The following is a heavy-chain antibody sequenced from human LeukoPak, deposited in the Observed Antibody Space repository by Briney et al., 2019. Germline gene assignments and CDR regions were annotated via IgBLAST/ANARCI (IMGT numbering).Heavy chain of an antibody. V-gene: IGHV4-34*01. CDR1: GGSLNGHY. J-gene: IGHJ4*02. CDR3: AITIFGVVTGDY. Sequence: SETLSLTCAVYGGSLNGHYWSWIRQPPGKGLEWIGEINHSGSTNYNPSLKSRVTISVDTSKNQFSLKLSSVTAADTAVYYCAITIFGVVTGDYWGQGTLVTVSS. CDR2: INHSGST. D-gene: IGHD3-3*01.